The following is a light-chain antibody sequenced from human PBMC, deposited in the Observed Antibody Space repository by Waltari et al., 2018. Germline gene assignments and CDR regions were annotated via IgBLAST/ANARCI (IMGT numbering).Light chain of an antibody. V-gene: IGKV1-39*01. CDR1: QNINSF. J-gene: IGKJ2*01. CDR3: QQSDDTPYT. CDR2: AAS. Sequence: DIQMTQSPSSLSASVGDRVTVTCRASQNINSFLNWYQQIPGKPPKLLIFAASRLQRGVPSRFSGSGSGTECTLTISSLQPEDWATYDCQQSDDTPYTFGQGTKLQIK.